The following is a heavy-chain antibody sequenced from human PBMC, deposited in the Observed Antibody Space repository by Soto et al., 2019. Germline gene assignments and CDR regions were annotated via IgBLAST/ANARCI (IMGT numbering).Heavy chain of an antibody. CDR2: IYHGGST. CDR1: GGSISSGGYS. J-gene: IGHJ2*01. Sequence: QPQLLESGSGLVKPSQTLSLTCVYSGGSISSGGYSWSWIRQPPGKGLEWIGYIYHGGSTSYNPSLKRRVSISVDRSKNQFSLRLTSVTAADTAVYYCARSGYSFGSYWYFDPWGRGTLVSVSS. V-gene: IGHV4-30-2*01. CDR3: ARSGYSFGSYWYFDP. D-gene: IGHD5-18*01.